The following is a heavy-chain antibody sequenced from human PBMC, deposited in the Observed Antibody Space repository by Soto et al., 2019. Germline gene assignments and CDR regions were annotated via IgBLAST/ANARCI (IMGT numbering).Heavy chain of an antibody. D-gene: IGHD3-10*01. Sequence: SETLSLTCTVSGGSVSSSSYYWSWIRQPPGKGLEWIGYIFYSGSTNYNPSLKSRVTISVDTSKNQFSLKLSSVTAADTAVYYCARDLRLTMVRGVFNWFDPWGQGTLVTVSS. CDR2: IFYSGST. V-gene: IGHV4-61*01. CDR1: GGSVSSSSYY. J-gene: IGHJ5*02. CDR3: ARDLRLTMVRGVFNWFDP.